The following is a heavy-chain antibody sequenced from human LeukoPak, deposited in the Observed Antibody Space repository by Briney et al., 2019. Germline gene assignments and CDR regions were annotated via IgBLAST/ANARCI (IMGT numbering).Heavy chain of an antibody. J-gene: IGHJ4*02. CDR3: ARVNLGATFDY. CDR1: GFTFSSYW. CDR2: IKPDESEK. V-gene: IGHV3-7*01. D-gene: IGHD1-26*01. Sequence: GGSLRLSCAASGFTFSSYWMTWVRQAPGKGLEWVANIKPDESEKYYVDSVKGRFTISRDNAKNSLCLQMNSLRAEDTAVYYCARVNLGATFDYWGQGTLVTVSS.